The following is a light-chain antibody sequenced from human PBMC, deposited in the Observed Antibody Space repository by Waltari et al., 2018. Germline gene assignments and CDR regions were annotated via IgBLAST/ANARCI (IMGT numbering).Light chain of an antibody. CDR1: KSIRNY. Sequence: DIQMTQSPSSLSASVGDRVTITCRTSKSIRNYLNWYQQKPGKAPNLLIYAASNLHAGVPSSFSGSGSVTDFTLTISSLQPEDFATYYCQQNYISPFTFGPGTRVDIK. V-gene: IGKV1-39*01. CDR2: AAS. CDR3: QQNYISPFT. J-gene: IGKJ3*01.